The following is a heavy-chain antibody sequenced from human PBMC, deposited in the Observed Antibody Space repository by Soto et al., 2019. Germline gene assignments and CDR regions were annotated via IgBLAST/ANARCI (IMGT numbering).Heavy chain of an antibody. CDR1: GDSSVSSSSYY. V-gene: IGHV4-39*01. CDR2: IYYTGNT. D-gene: IGHD2-15*01. CDR3: ASEVSSTDGMDV. J-gene: IGHJ6*02. Sequence: ETLSLTCTVSGDSSVSSSSYYWGWIRQPPGKGLEWIGSIYYTGNTFYSPSFRSRLTISVDTSKSQFSLKLRSVTAADTATYYCASEVSSTDGMDVWGQGTMVTVSS.